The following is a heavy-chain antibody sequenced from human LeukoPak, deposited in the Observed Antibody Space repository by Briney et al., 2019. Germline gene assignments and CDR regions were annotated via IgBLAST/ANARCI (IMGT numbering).Heavy chain of an antibody. D-gene: IGHD5-18*01. CDR3: AKGESYVDTACFDY. CDR1: GFTFSSYS. Sequence: PGGSLRLSCAASGFTFSSYSMNWVRQAPGKGLEWVSYISSSSSTIYYADSVKGRFTISRDNAKHSLYLQMNSLRAEDTALYYCAKGESYVDTACFDYWGQGTLVTVSS. J-gene: IGHJ4*02. CDR2: ISSSSSTI. V-gene: IGHV3-48*04.